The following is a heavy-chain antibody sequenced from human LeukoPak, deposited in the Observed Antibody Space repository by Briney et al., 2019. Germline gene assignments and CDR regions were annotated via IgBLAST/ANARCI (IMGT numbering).Heavy chain of an antibody. CDR2: IYTSGST. V-gene: IGHV4-4*07. J-gene: IGHJ3*02. CDR1: GFSFKDYW. Sequence: GSLRLSCAASGFSFKDYWMSWIRQPAGKGLEWIGRIYTSGSTNYNPSLKSRVTMSVDTSKNQFSLKLSSVTAADTAVYYCARDFHTFGGVIGHRSFDIWGQGTMVTVSS. D-gene: IGHD3-16*02. CDR3: ARDFHTFGGVIGHRSFDI.